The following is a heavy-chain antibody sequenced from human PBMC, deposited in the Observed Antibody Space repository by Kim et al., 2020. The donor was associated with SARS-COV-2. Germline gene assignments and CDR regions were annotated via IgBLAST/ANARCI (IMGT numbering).Heavy chain of an antibody. J-gene: IGHJ4*02. CDR3: ARASFTTIFGVVIIGHFDY. D-gene: IGHD3-3*01. Sequence: SRVTISVDTSKNHFSLKLSSVTAADTAVYYCARASFTTIFGVVIIGHFDYWGQGTLVTVSS. V-gene: IGHV4-31*02.